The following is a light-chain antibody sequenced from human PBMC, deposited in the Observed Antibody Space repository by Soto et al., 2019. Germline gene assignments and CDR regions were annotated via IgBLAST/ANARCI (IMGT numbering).Light chain of an antibody. CDR2: AAS. CDR1: QDINNF. J-gene: IGKJ4*01. Sequence: DIQMTQSPSSLSASVGDRVTIACRTSQDINNFLAWYQQKPGKVPWLLIYAASTLQSGVPSRFSGSGSGTDFILTISGLQPEDVATYYCQKYNSAPFTFGGGTKVEIK. CDR3: QKYNSAPFT. V-gene: IGKV1-27*01.